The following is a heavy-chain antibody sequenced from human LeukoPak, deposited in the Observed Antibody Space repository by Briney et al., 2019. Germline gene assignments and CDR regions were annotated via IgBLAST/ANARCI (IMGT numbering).Heavy chain of an antibody. CDR2: INWNGGST. D-gene: IGHD3-10*01. Sequence: GGSLRLSCAASGFTVSSNYMSWVRQAPGKGLEWVSGINWNGGSTGYADSVKGRFTISRDNAKNSLYLQMNSLRPEDTAFYYCARDKYYYGSGLDYWGQGTLVTVSS. J-gene: IGHJ4*02. CDR1: GFTVSSNY. V-gene: IGHV3-20*04. CDR3: ARDKYYYGSGLDY.